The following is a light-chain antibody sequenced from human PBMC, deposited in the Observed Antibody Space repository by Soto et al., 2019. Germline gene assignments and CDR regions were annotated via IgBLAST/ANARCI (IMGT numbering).Light chain of an antibody. CDR2: DAS. J-gene: IGKJ4*01. CDR3: QQYDNPQLT. V-gene: IGKV1-33*01. CDR1: QDISNY. Sequence: DIQMTQSPSSLSAAVGDRVTITCQASQDISNYLNWYHQKPGKAPKLLIYDASNLETGVPSRFSASGSEPDFTFTIGSLQDEDISTYSCQQYDNPQLTFGGGNKVEIK.